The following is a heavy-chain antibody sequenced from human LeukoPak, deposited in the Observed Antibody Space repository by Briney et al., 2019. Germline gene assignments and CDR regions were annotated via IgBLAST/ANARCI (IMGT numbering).Heavy chain of an antibody. D-gene: IGHD1-26*01. J-gene: IGHJ3*02. CDR2: TYTTGST. V-gene: IGHV4-4*07. CDR1: GVSLSSHY. Sequence: PSETLSLTCTVSGVSLSSHYWSWIRQPAGKGLEFIGRTYTTGSTNYNPSLKSRVTMSVDMSKNQFSLKLTSVTAADTAIYYCARVRGILAYSAFDIWGQGTKVTVSS. CDR3: ARVRGILAYSAFDI.